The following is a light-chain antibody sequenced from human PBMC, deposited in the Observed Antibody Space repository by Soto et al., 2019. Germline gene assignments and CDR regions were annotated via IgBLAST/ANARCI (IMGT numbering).Light chain of an antibody. CDR1: QSVGSY. J-gene: IGKJ5*01. Sequence: EIVLTQSPATLSLSPGERATLSRRASQSVGSYLAWYQQKPGQTPRLLIYDASTRATGIPARFSGSGSGTEFTLTISSLQSEDFAVYYCQQYNNWPPFTFGQGTRLEIK. V-gene: IGKV3D-15*01. CDR2: DAS. CDR3: QQYNNWPPFT.